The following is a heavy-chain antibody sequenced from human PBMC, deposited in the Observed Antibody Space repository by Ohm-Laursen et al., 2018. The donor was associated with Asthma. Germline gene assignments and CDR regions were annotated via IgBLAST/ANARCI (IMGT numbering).Heavy chain of an antibody. CDR1: GYTFSSYG. CDR2: IGAYNGDT. Sequence: EASVKVSCKSSGYTFSSYGISWVRQAPGQGLEWMGWIGAYNGDTNYAQRLQGRITLTTDTFTSTAYMELRSLRSDDTAVYYCTRDIGYGDDTFDYWGQGTLVTVSS. J-gene: IGHJ4*02. V-gene: IGHV1-18*01. D-gene: IGHD4-17*01. CDR3: TRDIGYGDDTFDY.